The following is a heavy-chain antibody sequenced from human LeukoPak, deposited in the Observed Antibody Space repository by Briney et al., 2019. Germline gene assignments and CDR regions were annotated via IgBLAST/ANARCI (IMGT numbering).Heavy chain of an antibody. Sequence: GASVKVSCKASGYTFTNFGISWVRRAPGQGLEWMGWISAYNGNTNYAQRLQGRVTTTTDTSTSTAYMELRSLRSDDTAVYYCARDRDYGDYNTQDLFVYWGQGTLVTVSS. CDR1: GYTFTNFG. CDR2: ISAYNGNT. D-gene: IGHD4-17*01. J-gene: IGHJ4*02. CDR3: ARDRDYGDYNTQDLFVY. V-gene: IGHV1-18*01.